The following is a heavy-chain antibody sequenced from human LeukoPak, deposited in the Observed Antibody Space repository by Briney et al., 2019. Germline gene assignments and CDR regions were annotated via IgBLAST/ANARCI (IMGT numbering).Heavy chain of an antibody. CDR2: IIPIFGIA. CDR3: ARMVVAAGYYYYGMDV. J-gene: IGHJ6*02. V-gene: IGHV1-69*04. Sequence: AASVKVSCKASGGTFSSYAISWVRQAPGQGLEWMGRIIPIFGIANYAQKFRGRVTITADKSTSTAYMELSSLRSEDTAVYYCARMVVAAGYYYYGMDVWGQGTTVTVSS. CDR1: GGTFSSYA. D-gene: IGHD2-15*01.